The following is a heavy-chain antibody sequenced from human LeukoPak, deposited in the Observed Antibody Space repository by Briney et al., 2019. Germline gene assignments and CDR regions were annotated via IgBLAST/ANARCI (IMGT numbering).Heavy chain of an antibody. D-gene: IGHD3-10*01. CDR3: ARGRTGGIY. J-gene: IGHJ4*02. Sequence: PSEPLSLTCTVSGGSVSRGSYYWSWIRQPPGKGLEWIGYISNTGSTNYSPSLKSRVIIAADTSKNQFSLMLRNVTAADTAVYYCARGRTGGIYWGQGILVTVSS. CDR2: ISNTGST. CDR1: GGSVSRGSYY. V-gene: IGHV4-61*01.